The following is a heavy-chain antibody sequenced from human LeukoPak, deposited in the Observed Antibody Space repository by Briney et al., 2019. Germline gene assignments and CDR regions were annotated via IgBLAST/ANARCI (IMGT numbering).Heavy chain of an antibody. CDR2: INPNSGGT. CDR1: GDTFTGYY. CDR3: ARVSQWLVPDY. J-gene: IGHJ4*02. V-gene: IGHV1-2*02. Sequence: ASVKVSWKASGDTFTGYYMHWVRQAPGQGLEWMGWINPNSGGTNYAQKFQGRVTMTRDTSISTAYMELSRLRSDDTAVYYCARVSQWLVPDYWGQGTLVTVSS. D-gene: IGHD6-19*01.